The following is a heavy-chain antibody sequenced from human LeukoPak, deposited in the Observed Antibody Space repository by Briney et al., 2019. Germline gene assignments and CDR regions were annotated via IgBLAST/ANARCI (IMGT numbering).Heavy chain of an antibody. Sequence: PSETLSLTCTVSGGSISSYYWSWIRQPPGKGLEWIGYIYYSGSTNYNPSPNYSPSLKSRVTISVDTSKNQFSLKLSSVTAADTAVYYCARDQGYYDSSGYITKDAFDIWGQGTMVTVSS. CDR2: IYYSGST. CDR3: ARDQGYYDSSGYITKDAFDI. CDR1: GGSISSYY. J-gene: IGHJ3*02. V-gene: IGHV4-59*01. D-gene: IGHD3-22*01.